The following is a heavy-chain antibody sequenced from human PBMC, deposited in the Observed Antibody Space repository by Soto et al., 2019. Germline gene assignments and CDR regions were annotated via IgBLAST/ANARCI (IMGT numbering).Heavy chain of an antibody. J-gene: IGHJ3*01. CDR3: ARHHRYCSGGSCYAFDF. D-gene: IGHD2-15*01. CDR1: GGSISSYY. V-gene: IGHV4-59*08. CDR2: IYFSGST. Sequence: QVQLQESGPGLVKPSETLSLTCTVSGGSISSYYWSWIRQPPGKGLEWIGYIYFSGSTNYNPSLKSRLTISVDTSKNQFSLKLSSVTAADTAVYYCARHHRYCSGGSCYAFDFWGQGTMVSVSS.